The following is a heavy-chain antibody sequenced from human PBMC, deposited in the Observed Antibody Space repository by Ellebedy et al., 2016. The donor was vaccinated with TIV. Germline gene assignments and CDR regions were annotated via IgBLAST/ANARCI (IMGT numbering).Heavy chain of an antibody. D-gene: IGHD2-21*01. CDR1: GGSISSGGYY. Sequence: LRLSXTVSGGSISSGGYYWSWIRQHPGKGLEWIGYIYYSGSTYYNPSLKSRVTISVDTSKNQFSLKLSSVTAADTAVYYCARDPGQYCGGDCFGEIDYWGQGTLVTVSS. J-gene: IGHJ4*02. V-gene: IGHV4-31*03. CDR2: IYYSGST. CDR3: ARDPGQYCGGDCFGEIDY.